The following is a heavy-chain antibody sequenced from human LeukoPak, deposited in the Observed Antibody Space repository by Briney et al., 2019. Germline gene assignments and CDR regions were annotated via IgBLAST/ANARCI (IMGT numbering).Heavy chain of an antibody. J-gene: IGHJ4*02. CDR2: ISSSSYI. V-gene: IGHV3-21*01. CDR1: GFTFSTYS. CDR3: AKDRGSAFDY. Sequence: KPGGSLRLSCAASGFTFSTYSMNWVRQAPGKGLEWVSSISSSSYIYYADSTKGRFTISRDNAKNSLYLQMNSLRAEDTAVYYCAKDRGSAFDYWGQGTLVTVSS. D-gene: IGHD1-26*01.